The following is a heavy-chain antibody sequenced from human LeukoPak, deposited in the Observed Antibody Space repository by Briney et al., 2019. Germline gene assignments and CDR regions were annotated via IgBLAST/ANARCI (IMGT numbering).Heavy chain of an antibody. J-gene: IGHJ4*02. CDR3: ARADSTSRGGDY. V-gene: IGHV4-59*01. D-gene: IGHD2-2*01. CDR1: GGSFSGYY. CDR2: IYYSGGT. Sequence: SETLSLTCAVFGGSFSGYYWSWIRQPPGKGLERIGYIYYSGGTNYNPSLKSRVSISVDPSKNQFSLRLHSVTAADTGVYFCARADSTSRGGDYWGQGTLVTVSS.